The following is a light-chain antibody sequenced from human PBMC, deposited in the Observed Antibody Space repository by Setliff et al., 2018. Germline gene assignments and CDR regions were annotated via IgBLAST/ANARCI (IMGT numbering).Light chain of an antibody. CDR3: GAWDRSLNVYV. CDR2: DD. J-gene: IGLJ1*01. CDR1: SSNVGKKY. V-gene: IGLV1-51*01. Sequence: QSVLTQPPSVSAAPGQKVTIACSGSSSNVGKKYVSWYQQFPGTAPRLLIYDDQRSSGIPDRFSGSKSGTSATLDITGLQTGDEADYYCGAWDRSLNVYVFGTGTKVTVL.